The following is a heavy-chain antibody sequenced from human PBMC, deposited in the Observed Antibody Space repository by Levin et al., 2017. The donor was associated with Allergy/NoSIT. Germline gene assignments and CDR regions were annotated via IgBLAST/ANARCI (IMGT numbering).Heavy chain of an antibody. Sequence: KPSETLSLTCTVSGGSISSSSYYWGWIRQPPGKGLEWIGSIYYSGSTYYNPSLKSRVTISVDTSKNQFSLKLSSVTAADTAVYYCARNDRIRSGWHEHWFDPWGQGTLVTVSS. CDR2: IYYSGST. D-gene: IGHD6-19*01. CDR3: ARNDRIRSGWHEHWFDP. J-gene: IGHJ5*02. CDR1: GGSISSSSYY. V-gene: IGHV4-39*01.